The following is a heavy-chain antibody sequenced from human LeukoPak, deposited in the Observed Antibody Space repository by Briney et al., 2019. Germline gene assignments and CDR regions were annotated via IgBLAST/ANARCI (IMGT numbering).Heavy chain of an antibody. J-gene: IGHJ3*02. Sequence: GGSLRLSCAASGFTFSSYGMHWVRQAPGKGLEWVAVISSDGSNKYYADSVKGRFTISRDNSKNTLYLQMNSLRAEDTAVYYCAREMATILGFGAFDIWGQGTMVTVSS. CDR3: AREMATILGFGAFDI. D-gene: IGHD5-24*01. V-gene: IGHV3-30*19. CDR2: ISSDGSNK. CDR1: GFTFSSYG.